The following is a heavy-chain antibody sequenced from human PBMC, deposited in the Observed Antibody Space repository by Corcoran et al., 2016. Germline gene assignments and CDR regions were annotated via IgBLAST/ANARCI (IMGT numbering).Heavy chain of an antibody. J-gene: IGHJ6*02. Sequence: QVQLVESGGGVVQPGRSLRLSCAASGFTFSSYGMHWVRQAPGKGREWVAVISYDGSNKYYADSVKGRFTISRDNSKNTLYLQMNSLRAEDTAVYYCAKVACSGGSCYGRYGMDVWGQGTTVTVSS. V-gene: IGHV3-30*18. D-gene: IGHD2-15*01. CDR2: ISYDGSNK. CDR1: GFTFSSYG. CDR3: AKVACSGGSCYGRYGMDV.